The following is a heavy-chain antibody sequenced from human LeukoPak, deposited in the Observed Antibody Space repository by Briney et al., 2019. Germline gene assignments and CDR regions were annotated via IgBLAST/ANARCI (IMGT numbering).Heavy chain of an antibody. D-gene: IGHD3-10*01. CDR1: GFTFSSYA. CDR3: AKGGSIWFGGQGAFDI. J-gene: IGHJ3*02. V-gene: IGHV3-23*01. Sequence: PGGSLRLSCAASGFTFSSYAMSWVRQAPGKGLEWVSAISGSGGSTYYADSVKGRFTISRDNSKNTLYLQMNSLRAEDTAVYYCAKGGSIWFGGQGAFDIWGQGTMVTVSS. CDR2: ISGSGGST.